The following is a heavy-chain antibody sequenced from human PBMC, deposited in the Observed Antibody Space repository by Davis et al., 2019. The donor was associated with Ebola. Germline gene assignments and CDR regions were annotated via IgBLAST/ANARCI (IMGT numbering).Heavy chain of an antibody. V-gene: IGHV3-9*01. J-gene: IGHJ6*02. CDR3: AKGLIGLSSSATFGMDV. D-gene: IGHD6-25*01. CDR2: ISWNSGSI. Sequence: PGGSLRLSCAASGFTFDDYAMHWVRQAPGKGLEWVSGISWNSGSIGYADSVKGRFTISRDNAKNSLYLQMNSLRAEDTALYYCAKGLIGLSSSATFGMDVWGQGTTVTVSS. CDR1: GFTFDDYA.